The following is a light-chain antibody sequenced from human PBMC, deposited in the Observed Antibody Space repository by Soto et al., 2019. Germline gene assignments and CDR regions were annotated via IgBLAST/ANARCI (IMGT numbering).Light chain of an antibody. CDR3: QQYNNWPWT. V-gene: IGKV3-20*01. J-gene: IGKJ1*01. Sequence: DIVWTQSPGTLSFSPVARATTSGTASQSVSSSYLAWYQQKPGQAPRLLIYGASSRATGIPDRFSGSGSGKDVTLTISSLQSEEWAVDYCQQYNNWPWTFGQGNKVDIK. CDR1: QSVSSSY. CDR2: GAS.